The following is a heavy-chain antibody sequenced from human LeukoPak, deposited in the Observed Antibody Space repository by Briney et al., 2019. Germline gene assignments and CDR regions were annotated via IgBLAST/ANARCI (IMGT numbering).Heavy chain of an antibody. CDR1: GYTFTSYD. D-gene: IGHD3-22*01. CDR2: MNPNSGNT. J-gene: IGHJ4*02. V-gene: IGHV1-8*01. Sequence: ASVKVSCKASGYTFTSYDINWVRQATGQGLEWMGWMNPNSGNTGYAQKFQGRVTMARNTSISTAYMELSSLRSEDTAVYYCARAFPGYYDSSGYYFDYWGQGTLVTVSS. CDR3: ARAFPGYYDSSGYYFDY.